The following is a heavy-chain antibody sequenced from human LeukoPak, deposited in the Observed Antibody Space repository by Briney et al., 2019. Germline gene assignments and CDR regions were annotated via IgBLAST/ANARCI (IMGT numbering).Heavy chain of an antibody. J-gene: IGHJ5*02. D-gene: IGHD6-13*01. CDR1: GGAISSSY. CDR2: IYYSGST. V-gene: IGHV4-59*01. Sequence: PSETLSLTCTVSGGAISSSYWSWLRQPPGKGLEWSGYIYYSGSTNYNPSLKSRVTISVDTSKSQFSLKLSSVTAADTAVYYCARGIAAAATGWFDPWGQGTLVTVSS. CDR3: ARGIAAAATGWFDP.